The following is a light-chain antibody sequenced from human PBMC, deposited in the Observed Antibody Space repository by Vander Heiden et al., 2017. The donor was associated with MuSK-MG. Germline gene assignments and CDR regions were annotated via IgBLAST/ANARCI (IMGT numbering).Light chain of an antibody. CDR2: KAS. J-gene: IGKJ2*01. CDR1: QNIGGG. Sequence: DIQMTQSPSTLSVSVGDRVTITCRASQNIGGGLAWFQQKPGKAPKLLIYKASTLEPGVPSRFSCSGSGTEFTLTISSLQPYDFATYFCQKYNNYSPYTFGQGTRLEIK. V-gene: IGKV1-5*03. CDR3: QKYNNYSPYT.